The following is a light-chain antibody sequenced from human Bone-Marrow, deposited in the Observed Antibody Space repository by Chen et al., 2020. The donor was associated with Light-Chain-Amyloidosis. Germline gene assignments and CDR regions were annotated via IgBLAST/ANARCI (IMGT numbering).Light chain of an antibody. CDR1: SGSLASNY. CDR2: EDN. V-gene: IGLV6-57*02. CDR3: QSYDSGIASVI. J-gene: IGLJ2*01. Sequence: NVILTQPHSVSESPGKTVTISCTGSSGSLASNYVQWYQQRPGSAPTIVIYEDNQRPSGVPDRFSGSIDSSANAASRTISGLETEDEADYYGQSYDSGIASVIFGGGTKLTVL.